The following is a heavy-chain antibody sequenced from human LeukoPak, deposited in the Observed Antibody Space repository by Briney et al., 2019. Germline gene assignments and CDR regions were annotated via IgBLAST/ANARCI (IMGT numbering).Heavy chain of an antibody. CDR1: GHTVATYG. V-gene: IGHV1-18*01. D-gene: IGHD5/OR15-5a*01. Sequence: ASVKVSCKASGHTVATYGITWVRQAPGQGLEWMGWISERTGETDYAEKFQGRLIVTRDKSTRTAYMELRSLGSDDTAVYYCAKSTEALSDRPSDIWGQGTMVIVSS. CDR2: ISERTGET. CDR3: AKSTEALSDRPSDI. J-gene: IGHJ3*02.